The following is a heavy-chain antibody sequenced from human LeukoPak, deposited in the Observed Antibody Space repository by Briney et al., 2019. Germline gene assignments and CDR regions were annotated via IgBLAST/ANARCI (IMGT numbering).Heavy chain of an antibody. J-gene: IGHJ3*02. CDR2: ISYSGTT. D-gene: IGHD4/OR15-4a*01. V-gene: IGHV4-31*03. Sequence: SETLSLTCTVSGGSISSGGDYWSWIRQHPEKGLEWIGYISYSGTTYYNPSLKSRLTISLDTSKNQFSLELSSVTAADTAVYYCARAAWRGTNSRDAFDIWGLGTVVTVSS. CDR1: GGSISSGGDY. CDR3: ARAAWRGTNSRDAFDI.